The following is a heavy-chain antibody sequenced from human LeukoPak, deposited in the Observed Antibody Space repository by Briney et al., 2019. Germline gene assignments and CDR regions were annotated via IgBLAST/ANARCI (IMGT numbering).Heavy chain of an antibody. J-gene: IGHJ4*02. D-gene: IGHD3-10*01. V-gene: IGHV3-48*01. CDR1: GFTFSSYR. Sequence: GGSLRLSCAASGFTFSSYRMNWVRQAPGRGLEWVSYISSSSRTIYYADSVKGRFTFSRDNSKSTLYIQMNSLRAEDTAVYYCARAKPKNMVRGLIMRRESRYYFDYWGQGTLVTVSS. CDR3: ARAKPKNMVRGLIMRRESRYYFDY. CDR2: ISSSSRTI.